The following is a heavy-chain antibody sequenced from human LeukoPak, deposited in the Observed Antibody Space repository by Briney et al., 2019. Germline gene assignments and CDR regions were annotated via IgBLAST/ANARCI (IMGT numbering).Heavy chain of an antibody. J-gene: IGHJ1*01. D-gene: IGHD3-22*01. CDR3: ARELRQYYYDSSGYSKTPRGFQH. Sequence: PGGSLRLSCAASGFTFSSYGMHWVRQAPGKGLEWVAVIWYDGSNKYYADSVKGRFTISRDNSKNTLYLQMNSLRAEDTAVYYCARELRQYYYDSSGYSKTPRGFQHWGQGTLVTVSS. CDR2: IWYDGSNK. V-gene: IGHV3-33*08. CDR1: GFTFSSYG.